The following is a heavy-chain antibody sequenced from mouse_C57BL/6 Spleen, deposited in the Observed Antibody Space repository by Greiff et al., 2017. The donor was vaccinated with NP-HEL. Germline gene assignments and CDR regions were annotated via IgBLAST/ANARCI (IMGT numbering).Heavy chain of an antibody. V-gene: IGHV5-9-1*02. CDR3: TREHYDYDEGLFLFAY. CDR2: ISSGGDYI. D-gene: IGHD2-4*01. CDR1: GFTFSSYA. Sequence: DVMLVESGEGLVKPGGSLKLSCAASGFTFSSYAMSWVRQTPEKRLEWVAYISSGGDYIYYADTVKGRFTISRDNARNTLYLQMSSLKSEDTAMYYCTREHYDYDEGLFLFAYWGQGTLVTVSA. J-gene: IGHJ3*01.